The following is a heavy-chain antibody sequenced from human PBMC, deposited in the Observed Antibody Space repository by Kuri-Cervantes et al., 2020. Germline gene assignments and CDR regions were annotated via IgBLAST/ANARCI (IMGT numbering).Heavy chain of an antibody. J-gene: IGHJ4*02. Sequence: SETLSLTCTVSGGSISSSSYYWGWIRQPPGKGLEWIGSIYYSGSTYYNPSLKSRVTISVDTSKNQFSLKLSSVTAADTALYYCARQIGSWEPPERGGQGTPVTVSS. D-gene: IGHD1-26*01. CDR2: IYYSGST. V-gene: IGHV4-39*01. CDR3: ARQIGSWEPPER. CDR1: GGSISSSSYY.